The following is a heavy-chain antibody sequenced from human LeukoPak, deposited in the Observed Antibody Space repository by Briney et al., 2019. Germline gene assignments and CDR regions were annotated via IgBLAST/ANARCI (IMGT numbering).Heavy chain of an antibody. V-gene: IGHV3-30*03. CDR1: ALTFNSYG. J-gene: IGHJ4*02. Sequence: GGSLRLSCAASALTFNSYGMHWVRQAPGKGLEWVAVLSSDGSNKYYADSVKGRLTISRDNSENTLHLQMNSLRAEDTAVYYCARDYSSPYLKYYFDYWGQGTLVTVSS. D-gene: IGHD5-18*01. CDR2: LSSDGSNK. CDR3: ARDYSSPYLKYYFDY.